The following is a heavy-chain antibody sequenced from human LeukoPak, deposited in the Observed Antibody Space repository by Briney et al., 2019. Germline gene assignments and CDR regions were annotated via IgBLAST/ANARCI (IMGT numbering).Heavy chain of an antibody. D-gene: IGHD3-10*01. CDR1: GGSFSGYY. CDR2: INHSGST. Sequence: SETLSLTCAVYGGSFSGYYWSWIRQPPGKGLEWIGEINHSGSTNYNPSLKSRVTISVDTFKNQFSLKLSSVTAADTAVYYCASLRYGSGSYYTPYYYYGMDVWGQGTTVTVSS. V-gene: IGHV4-34*01. J-gene: IGHJ6*02. CDR3: ASLRYGSGSYYTPYYYYGMDV.